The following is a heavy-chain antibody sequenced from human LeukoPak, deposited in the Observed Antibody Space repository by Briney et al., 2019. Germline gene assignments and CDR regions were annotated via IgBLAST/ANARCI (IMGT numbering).Heavy chain of an antibody. CDR3: ALEPDYYGSGSSDY. D-gene: IGHD3-10*01. Sequence: SVKVSCKASGGTFSSYAISWVRQAPGQGLEWMGGIIPIFGTANYAQKFQGRVTITADESTSTAYMELSSLRSEDTAVYYCALEPDYYGSGSSDYWGQGTLVTVSS. CDR1: GGTFSSYA. V-gene: IGHV1-69*13. CDR2: IIPIFGTA. J-gene: IGHJ4*02.